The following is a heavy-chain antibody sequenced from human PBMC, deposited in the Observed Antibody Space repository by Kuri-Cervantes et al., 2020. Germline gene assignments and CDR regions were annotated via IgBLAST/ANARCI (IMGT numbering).Heavy chain of an antibody. D-gene: IGHD3-10*01. Sequence: SETLSLTCSVSGGSITGATFWWGWIRQAPGKGLEWIGSVSSGGTAYYNPSLRSRVIIFVDTSKRQFSLKLSSVTAADTAVYYCAGWDYYGSGSYPYYYYGMDVWGQGTTVTVSS. CDR3: AGWDYYGSGSYPYYYYGMDV. CDR2: VSSGGTA. CDR1: GGSITGATFW. J-gene: IGHJ6*02. V-gene: IGHV4-39*01.